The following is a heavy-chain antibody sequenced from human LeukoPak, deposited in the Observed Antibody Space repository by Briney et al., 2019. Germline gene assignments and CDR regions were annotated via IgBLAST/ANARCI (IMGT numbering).Heavy chain of an antibody. V-gene: IGHV3-23*01. CDR2: ISGSGGST. CDR1: GFTFSSYA. CDR3: ANRVVVPAAIDY. D-gene: IGHD2-2*01. Sequence: GGSLRLSCAASGFTFSSYAMSWVRQAPGKGLEWVSAISGSGGSTYYAGSVKGRFTISRDNSKNTLYLQMNSLRAEDTAVYYCANRVVVPAAIDYWGQGTLVTVSS. J-gene: IGHJ4*02.